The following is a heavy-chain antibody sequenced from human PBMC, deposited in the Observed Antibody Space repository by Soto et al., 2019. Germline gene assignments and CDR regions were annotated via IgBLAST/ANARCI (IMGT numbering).Heavy chain of an antibody. CDR2: INAGYGNT. J-gene: IGHJ4*02. D-gene: IGHD7-27*01. CDR1: GYTFSSYA. Sequence: QVHLVQSGAEVRKPGASVKVSCKASGYTFSSYAMHWVRQAPGQRLEWMGWINAGYGNTKSSQKFQDRVTSSRDTSASTAYMELTSLRSEDTAVYYWARDTGDGTFDFWGQGTLVTVSS. V-gene: IGHV1-3*01. CDR3: ARDTGDGTFDF.